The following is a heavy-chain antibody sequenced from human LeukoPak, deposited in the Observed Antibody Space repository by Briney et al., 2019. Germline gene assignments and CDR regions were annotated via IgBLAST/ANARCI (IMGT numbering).Heavy chain of an antibody. J-gene: IGHJ3*02. Sequence: GGSLRLSCAASGFTFDDYAMHWVRQAPGKGLEWVSLISWDGGSTYYADSVKGRFTISRDNAKNSLYLQMNSLRAEDTAVYCCASFDGVVIAYDAFDIWGQGTMVTVSS. CDR1: GFTFDDYA. CDR2: ISWDGGST. CDR3: ASFDGVVIAYDAFDI. V-gene: IGHV3-43D*03. D-gene: IGHD2-21*01.